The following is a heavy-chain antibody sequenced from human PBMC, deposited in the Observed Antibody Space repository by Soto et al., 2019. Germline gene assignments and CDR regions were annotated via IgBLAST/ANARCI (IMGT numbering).Heavy chain of an antibody. Sequence: SVKVSCKASGGTFSSYTITWVRQAPGQGLEWMGGITPMFGTPNYAQKFRGRVTITADESTSTAYMELSSLRSEDTAMYFCARDGTLYDSRAYYYLYSGQGTLVTVS. J-gene: IGHJ4*02. D-gene: IGHD3-22*01. CDR2: ITPMFGTP. CDR1: GGTFSSYT. CDR3: ARDGTLYDSRAYYYLY. V-gene: IGHV1-69*13.